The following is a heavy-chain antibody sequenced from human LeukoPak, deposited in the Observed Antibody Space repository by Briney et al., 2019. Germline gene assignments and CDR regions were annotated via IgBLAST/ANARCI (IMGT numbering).Heavy chain of an antibody. D-gene: IGHD3-9*01. CDR2: MNPNSGNT. V-gene: IGHV1-8*01. J-gene: IGHJ4*02. CDR3: ARGYLGPYYDILTGYYGPFDY. Sequence: GASVKVSCKASGYTFTSYDINWVRQATGQGLEWMGWMNPNSGNTGYAQKSQGRVTMTRNTSISTAYMELSSLRSEDTAVYYCARGYLGPYYDILTGYYGPFDYWGQGTLVTVSS. CDR1: GYTFTSYD.